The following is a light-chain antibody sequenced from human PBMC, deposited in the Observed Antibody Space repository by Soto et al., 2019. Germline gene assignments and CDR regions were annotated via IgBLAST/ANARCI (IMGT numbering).Light chain of an antibody. CDR1: SSDVGDYNH. CDR3: SSYTTSSTL. CDR2: DVS. Sequence: QSALTQPASVSGSPGQWITISCTGTSSDVGDYNHVSWYQQHPGKAPKLMIYDVSHRPSVVSNRFSGSKSGNTSSLTISGLQAEEEADYYCSSYTTSSTLFGGGTTLTVL. V-gene: IGLV2-14*01. J-gene: IGLJ2*01.